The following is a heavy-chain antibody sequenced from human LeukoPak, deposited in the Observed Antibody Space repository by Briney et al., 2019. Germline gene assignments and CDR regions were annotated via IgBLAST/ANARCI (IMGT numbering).Heavy chain of an antibody. V-gene: IGHV3-23*01. Sequence: GGSLRLSCAASGFTFSNSVMSWVRQAPGKGLEWVSVISDRGGSTYYADSVKGRFTISRDNSKSTLYLQMNSLRVDDTAVYFCARDPNGDYIGTFDMWGRGTMVSVSS. J-gene: IGHJ3*02. CDR1: GFTFSNSV. D-gene: IGHD4-17*01. CDR3: ARDPNGDYIGTFDM. CDR2: ISDRGGST.